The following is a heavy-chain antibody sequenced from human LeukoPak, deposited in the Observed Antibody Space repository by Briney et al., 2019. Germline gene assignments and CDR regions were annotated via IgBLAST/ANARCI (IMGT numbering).Heavy chain of an antibody. D-gene: IGHD3-10*01. Sequence: PGGSLRLSCAASGFTLSTYSLNWVRQAPGKGLEWVSSISSSSSYIYYADSVKGRFTISRDNAKNSLYLQMNSLRAEDTAVYYCARGGSLLLWFGEDPGNAFDIWGQGTMVTVSS. CDR3: ARGGSLLLWFGEDPGNAFDI. CDR1: GFTLSTYS. CDR2: ISSSSSYI. V-gene: IGHV3-21*01. J-gene: IGHJ3*02.